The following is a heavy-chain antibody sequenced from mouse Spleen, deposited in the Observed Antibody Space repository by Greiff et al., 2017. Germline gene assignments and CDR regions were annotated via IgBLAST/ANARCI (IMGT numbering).Heavy chain of an antibody. Sequence: EVQLQESVAELVRPGASVKLSCTASGFNIKNTYMHWVKQRPEQGLEWIGRIDPANGNTKYAPKFQGKATITSDTSSNTAYLQLSSLTSEDTAIYYCASDYGNLYYAMDYWGQGTSVTVSS. V-gene: IGHV14-3*01. D-gene: IGHD2-1*01. CDR2: IDPANGNT. CDR3: ASDYGNLYYAMDY. CDR1: GFNIKNTY. J-gene: IGHJ4*01.